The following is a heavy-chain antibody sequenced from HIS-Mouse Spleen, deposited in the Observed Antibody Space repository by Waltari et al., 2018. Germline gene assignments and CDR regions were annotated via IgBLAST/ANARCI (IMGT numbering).Heavy chain of an antibody. D-gene: IGHD1-7*01. Sequence: QVQLPQWGAGLLKPSDTLSLTCAVYGGSFRGYYWSWIRQPPWKGLEWIGEINHSGSTNYNPSLKSRVTISVDTSKNQFSLKLSSVTAADTAVYYCAGYNWNYGTDYWGQGTLVTVSS. J-gene: IGHJ4*02. CDR2: INHSGST. CDR3: AGYNWNYGTDY. V-gene: IGHV4-34*01. CDR1: GGSFRGYY.